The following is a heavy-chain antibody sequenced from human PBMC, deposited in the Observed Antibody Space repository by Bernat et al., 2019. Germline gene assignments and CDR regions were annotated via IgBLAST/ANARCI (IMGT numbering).Heavy chain of an antibody. CDR2: ISAYNGNT. J-gene: IGHJ3*02. CDR3: ARVLTRCGGDCLGAFDI. Sequence: QVQLVQSGAEVKKPGASVKVSCKASGYTFTSYGISWVRQAPGQGLEWMGWISAYNGNTNYAQKLQGRVTMTTDTSTSTAYMELRSLRSDDTAVDYCARVLTRCGGDCLGAFDIWGQGTMVTVSS. D-gene: IGHD2-21*01. V-gene: IGHV1-18*01. CDR1: GYTFTSYG.